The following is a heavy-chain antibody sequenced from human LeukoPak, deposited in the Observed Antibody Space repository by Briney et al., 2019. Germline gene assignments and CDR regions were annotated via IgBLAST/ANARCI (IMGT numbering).Heavy chain of an antibody. CDR3: AKEPPYCGGDCYFLLDY. CDR1: GFTFSSYS. V-gene: IGHV3-23*01. D-gene: IGHD2-21*02. J-gene: IGHJ4*02. CDR2: ISGGGGT. Sequence: GGSLRLSCAASGFTFSSYSMSWVRQAPGEGLEWVSGISGGGGTYYADSVKGRFTISRDNSKNTLYLQVNSLGAEDTGVYYCAKEPPYCGGDCYFLLDYWGQGTLVIVSS.